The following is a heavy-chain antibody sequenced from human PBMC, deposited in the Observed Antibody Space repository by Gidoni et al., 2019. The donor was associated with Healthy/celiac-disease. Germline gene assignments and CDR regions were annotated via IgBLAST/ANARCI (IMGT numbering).Heavy chain of an antibody. J-gene: IGHJ4*02. D-gene: IGHD3-3*01. CDR2: INHRGST. V-gene: IGHV4-34*01. CDR1: SGSFSGYY. Sequence: QVQLQQWGAGLLKPSETLSLTCAVHSGSFSGYYWSWIRQPPEKGLEWIGEINHRGSTNYNPSLKSRVTISVDTSKNQFSLKLSSVTAADTAVYYCARAYYDFWSGAGFDYWGQGTLVTVSS. CDR3: ARAYYDFWSGAGFDY.